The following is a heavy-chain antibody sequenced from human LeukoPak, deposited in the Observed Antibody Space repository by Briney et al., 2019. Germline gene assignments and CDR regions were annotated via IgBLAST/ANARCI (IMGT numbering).Heavy chain of an antibody. CDR3: ASGRDIEVAGPGGYFDH. CDR1: GFTFNDYH. J-gene: IGHJ4*02. CDR2: ISPGGGDI. Sequence: NTGGSLRLSCAASGFTFNDYHMNWIRQAPGKGLEWISYISPGGGDIYFADSVKGRFTLSRDNAKNSLYLQVSSLTAEDTAVYYCASGRDIEVAGPGGYFDHWGQGTLVTVSS. V-gene: IGHV3-11*01. D-gene: IGHD6-19*01.